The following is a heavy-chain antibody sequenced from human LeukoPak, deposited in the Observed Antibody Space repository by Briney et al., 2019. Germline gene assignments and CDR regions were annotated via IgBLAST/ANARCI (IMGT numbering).Heavy chain of an antibody. Sequence: NPSETLSLTCTVSDYSISSGYGYYWGWIRQPPGKGLEWIGNIYHSGITYYNHFNSSLKSRVTISIDTSKNQFSLKLSSVTAADTAVYYCASGLRYFDLYYWGQGTLVTVSS. D-gene: IGHD3-9*01. J-gene: IGHJ4*02. V-gene: IGHV4-38-2*02. CDR2: IYHSGIT. CDR1: DYSISSGYGYY. CDR3: ASGLRYFDLYY.